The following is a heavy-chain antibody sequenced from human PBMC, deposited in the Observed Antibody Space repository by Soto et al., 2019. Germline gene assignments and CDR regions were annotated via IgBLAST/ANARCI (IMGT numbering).Heavy chain of an antibody. CDR1: GYTFTDYA. CDR2: ISTGNGNT. J-gene: IGHJ4*02. CDR3: GKGYQMWTREY. D-gene: IGHD2-2*01. Sequence: SVKVSCKASGYTFTDYAMHWVRQAPGQRLEWMGWISTGNGNTKYSQKFQGRVTITRDTSATTAYMELSSLRSEDTAVYYCGKGYQMWTREYWGQGTLVAVSS. V-gene: IGHV1-3*04.